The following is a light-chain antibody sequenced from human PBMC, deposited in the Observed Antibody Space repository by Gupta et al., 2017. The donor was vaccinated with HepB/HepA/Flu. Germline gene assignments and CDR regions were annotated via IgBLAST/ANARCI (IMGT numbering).Light chain of an antibody. V-gene: IGKV3-20*01. J-gene: IGKJ5*01. CDR1: QSINSNS. Sequence: EIVLTQSAGTLSLSPGERATLSCRASQSINSNSLAWCQQKPGQAPRLLIYGTSSRATGIPDRFSGGGSGTDFTLTISRLEPEDFAVYYCQQYGRLPITFGQGTRLEIK. CDR2: GTS. CDR3: QQYGRLPIT.